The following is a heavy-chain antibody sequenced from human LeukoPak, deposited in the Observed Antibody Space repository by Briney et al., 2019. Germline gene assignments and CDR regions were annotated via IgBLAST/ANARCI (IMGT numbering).Heavy chain of an antibody. V-gene: IGHV3-30-3*01. CDR2: ISYDGSNK. CDR3: ARDRWVSSPYYYYGMDV. D-gene: IGHD4-23*01. CDR1: GFTFSSYA. J-gene: IGHJ6*02. Sequence: GGSLRLSCAASGFTFSSYAMHWVRQAPGKGLEWVAVISYDGSNKYYADSVKGRFTISRDNSKNTLYLQMNSLRVEDTAVYYCARDRWVSSPYYYYGMDVWGQGTTVTVSS.